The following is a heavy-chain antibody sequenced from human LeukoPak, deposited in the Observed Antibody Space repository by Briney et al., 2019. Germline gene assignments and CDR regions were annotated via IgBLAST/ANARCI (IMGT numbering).Heavy chain of an antibody. Sequence: SETLSLTCTVSGDSVSNDKDYWGGIRQPPGKGLEWIGSIYYSGSTYYNPSLNSRVTISVDTSKNQFSLKLSPVTAADTAVYYCARLGWWDSWGQGTLVTVSS. V-gene: IGHV4-39*01. J-gene: IGHJ4*02. CDR2: IYYSGST. CDR1: GDSVSNDKDY. CDR3: ARLGWWDS. D-gene: IGHD2-15*01.